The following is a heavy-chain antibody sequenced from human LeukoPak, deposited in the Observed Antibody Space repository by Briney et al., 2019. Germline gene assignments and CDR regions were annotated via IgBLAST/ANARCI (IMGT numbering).Heavy chain of an antibody. V-gene: IGHV3-33*08. Sequence: GGSLRLSCAASGFIFSNYGMHWVRQAPGKGLEWVAVILYDGINKNYADSVKGRFTISRDNSKNTLYLQMNSLRAEDTAVYYCATDLGSSRPNFWGQGILVTVSS. CDR1: GFIFSNYG. CDR2: ILYDGINK. J-gene: IGHJ4*02. D-gene: IGHD6-13*01. CDR3: ATDLGSSRPNF.